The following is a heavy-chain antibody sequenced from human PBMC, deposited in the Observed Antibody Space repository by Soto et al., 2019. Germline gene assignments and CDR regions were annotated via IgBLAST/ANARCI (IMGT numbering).Heavy chain of an antibody. Sequence: LRLSCAASGFTFSSYAMHWVRQAPGKGLEWVAVISYDGSNKYYADSVKGRFTISRDNSKNTLYLQMNSLRAEDTAVYYCARDLRWLQVYGMDVWGQGTTVTVSS. CDR3: ARDLRWLQVYGMDV. V-gene: IGHV3-30-3*01. J-gene: IGHJ6*02. CDR2: ISYDGSNK. D-gene: IGHD5-12*01. CDR1: GFTFSSYA.